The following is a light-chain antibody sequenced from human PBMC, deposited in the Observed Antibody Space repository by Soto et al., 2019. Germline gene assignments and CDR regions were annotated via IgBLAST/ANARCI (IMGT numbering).Light chain of an antibody. CDR2: GAS. V-gene: IGKV3-15*01. CDR3: QQYHIWPSWT. CDR1: RSVSSN. J-gene: IGKJ1*01. Sequence: EIVMTQSPATLSVSPGERATLSCRASRSVSSNLAWYQQKPGQAPRLLMYGASTRATGIPARFSGSGSGTEFTLTISSLQSEDFAVYFCQQYHIWPSWTFGQGTKVELK.